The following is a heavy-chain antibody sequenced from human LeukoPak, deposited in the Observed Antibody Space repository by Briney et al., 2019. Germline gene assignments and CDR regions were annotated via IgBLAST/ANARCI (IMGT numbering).Heavy chain of an antibody. CDR3: ARVLVGGYGGVGDY. CDR1: GYSFTTYY. CDR2: INPSGGGT. V-gene: IGHV1-46*01. J-gene: IGHJ4*02. D-gene: IGHD5-12*01. Sequence: ASVKVSCKASGYSFTTYYMHRVRQAPGQGLEWMGIINPSGGGTSYAQKFQGRVTMTRDTSTNTVYMELSSLRFEDTAMYYCARVLVGGYGGVGDYWGQGTLVTVSS.